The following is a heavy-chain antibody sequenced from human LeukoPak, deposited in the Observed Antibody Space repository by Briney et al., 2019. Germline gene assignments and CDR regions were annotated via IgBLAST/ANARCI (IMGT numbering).Heavy chain of an antibody. J-gene: IGHJ6*02. CDR3: AKASGRTSDYFYGLGV. V-gene: IGHV3-9*01. D-gene: IGHD1-14*01. Sequence: GGSLRLSYAASGFIFDDYATHWVRQAPGKGLEWVTGISWNSGSRGYADSVEGRFAISRDDAKNFVYLQMNSLKPEDTALYYCAKASGRTSDYFYGLGVWGQGTTVTVSS. CDR2: ISWNSGSR. CDR1: GFIFDDYA.